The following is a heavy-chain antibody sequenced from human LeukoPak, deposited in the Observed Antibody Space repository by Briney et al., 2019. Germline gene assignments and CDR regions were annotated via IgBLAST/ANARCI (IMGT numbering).Heavy chain of an antibody. CDR2: IHSGGTT. V-gene: IGHV3-66*01. Sequence: PGGSLRLSCAASGFTVSNSYMSWVRQAPGKGLEWVSVIHSGGTTYYADSVKGRFTISRDNSKNTLYLQMNSLRAEDTGVYYCARDGWSGSWFGYWGQGTLVTVSS. CDR1: GFTVSNSY. D-gene: IGHD6-13*01. CDR3: ARDGWSGSWFGY. J-gene: IGHJ4*02.